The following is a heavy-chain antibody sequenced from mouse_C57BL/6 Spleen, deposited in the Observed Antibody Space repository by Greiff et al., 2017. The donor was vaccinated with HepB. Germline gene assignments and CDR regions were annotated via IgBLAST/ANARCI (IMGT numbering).Heavy chain of an antibody. V-gene: IGHV10-1*01. CDR3: VRHDSYGNPFAY. CDR2: IRSKSNNYAT. Sequence: EVMLVESGGGLVQPKGSLKLSCAASGFSFNTYAMNWVRQAPGKGLEWVARIRSKSNNYATYYADSVKDRFTISRDDSESMLYLQMNNLKTEDTAMYYCVRHDSYGNPFAYWGQGTLVTVSA. CDR1: GFSFNTYA. D-gene: IGHD2-1*01. J-gene: IGHJ3*01.